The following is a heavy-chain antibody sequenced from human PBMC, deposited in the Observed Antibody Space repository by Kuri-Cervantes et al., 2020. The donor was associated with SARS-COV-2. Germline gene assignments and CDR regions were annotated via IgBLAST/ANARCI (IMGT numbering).Heavy chain of an antibody. CDR2: INPYNGHT. V-gene: IGHV1-18*01. CDR1: GYTFINFD. Sequence: ASVKVSCKASGYTFINFDLNWVRQAPGQGLEWMGRINPYNGHTNYAQKFQGRVTMTTDTSTSTAYMDLRSLRSDDTAVYYCARPRSVPYYYCGMDVWGQGTTVTVSS. D-gene: IGHD3-16*01. CDR3: ARPRSVPYYYCGMDV. J-gene: IGHJ6*02.